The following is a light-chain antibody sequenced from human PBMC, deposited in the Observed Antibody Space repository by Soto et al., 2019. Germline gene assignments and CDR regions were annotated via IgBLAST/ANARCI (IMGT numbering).Light chain of an antibody. Sequence: EIVLTQSPGTLSLSPGERATLSCRASQSVSRTYLAWYQQKPVQAPRFLIYATSSRATGIPDRFSGGGSGTDFTLTISRLEPEDFAVYYWQQYGRSGTFGQGTKVDIK. CDR1: QSVSRTY. CDR3: QQYGRSGT. CDR2: ATS. V-gene: IGKV3-20*01. J-gene: IGKJ1*01.